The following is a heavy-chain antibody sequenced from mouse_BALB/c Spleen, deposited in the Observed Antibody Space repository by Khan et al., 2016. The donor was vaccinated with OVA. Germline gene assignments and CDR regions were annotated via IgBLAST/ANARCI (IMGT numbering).Heavy chain of an antibody. Sequence: VQLKQSGAELVKPGASVKLSCTASGFNIKDTYMYWVKQRPEQGLEWIGRIDPANGNTKYDPKFQGKATITADTSSNTAYLHLSSLTSEDTAVYYCARDYWDVFAYWGQGTLVTVSA. J-gene: IGHJ3*01. V-gene: IGHV14-3*02. D-gene: IGHD4-1*01. CDR2: IDPANGNT. CDR3: ARDYWDVFAY. CDR1: GFNIKDTY.